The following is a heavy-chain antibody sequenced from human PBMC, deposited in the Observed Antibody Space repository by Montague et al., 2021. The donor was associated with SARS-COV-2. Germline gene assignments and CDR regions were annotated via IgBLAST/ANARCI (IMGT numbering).Heavy chain of an antibody. D-gene: IGHD3-22*01. CDR3: ARGTKGVFTYDYDSSGYASED. J-gene: IGHJ4*02. CDR2: INHSGST. V-gene: IGHV4-34*01. Sequence: SETLSLTCAVYGGSFSGYYWSWIRQPPGKGLEWIGEINHSGSTKYNPSLESRVTISVDTSKNQFSLKLSSVTAADTAVYYCARGTKGVFTYDYDSSGYASEDWGQGTLVTVSS. CDR1: GGSFSGYY.